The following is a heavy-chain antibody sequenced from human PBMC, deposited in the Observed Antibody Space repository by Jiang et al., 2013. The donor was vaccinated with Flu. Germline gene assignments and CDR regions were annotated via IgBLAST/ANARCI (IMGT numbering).Heavy chain of an antibody. CDR3: ASGTGTFDY. CDR1: GDSVSSNSAA. V-gene: IGHV6-1*01. Sequence: QTLSLTCAISGDSVSSNSAAWSWIRQSPSRGLEWLGRTYYRSGWYNDYAVSVKSRITINPDTSKNQFSLQLNSVTPEDTAVYYCASGTGTFDYWGQGTLVTVSS. J-gene: IGHJ4*02. D-gene: IGHD1-1*01. CDR2: TYYRSGWYN.